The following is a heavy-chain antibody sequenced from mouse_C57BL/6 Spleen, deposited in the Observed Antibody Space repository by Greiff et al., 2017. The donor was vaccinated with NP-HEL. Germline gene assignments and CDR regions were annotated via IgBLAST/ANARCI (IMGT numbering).Heavy chain of an antibody. J-gene: IGHJ2*01. Sequence: QVQLQQPGAELVKPGASVKLSCKASGYTFTSYWMHWVKQRPGQGLEWIGMIHPNSGSTNYNEKFKSNATLTVDKSSSTAYMQLSSLTSEDSAVYYCARYGNYANFDYWGQGTTLTVSS. D-gene: IGHD2-1*01. CDR3: ARYGNYANFDY. V-gene: IGHV1-64*01. CDR2: IHPNSGST. CDR1: GYTFTSYW.